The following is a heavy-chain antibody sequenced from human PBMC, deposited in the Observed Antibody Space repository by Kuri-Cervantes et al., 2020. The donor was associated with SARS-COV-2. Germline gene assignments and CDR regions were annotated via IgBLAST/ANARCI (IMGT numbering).Heavy chain of an antibody. V-gene: IGHV1-69*06. Sequence: SVKVSCKASGGTFSSYAISWVRQAPGQGLEWMGGIIPTFGTANYAQNFQGRVTITADKSTSTAYMELSSLRSEDTAVYYCARVSSNSVAAHYGYFDYWGQGTLVTVSS. CDR1: GGTFSSYA. CDR3: ARVSSNSVAAHYGYFDY. CDR2: IIPTFGTA. D-gene: IGHD4-17*01. J-gene: IGHJ4*02.